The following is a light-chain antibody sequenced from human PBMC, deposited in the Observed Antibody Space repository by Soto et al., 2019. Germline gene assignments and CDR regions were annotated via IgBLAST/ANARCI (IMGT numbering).Light chain of an antibody. V-gene: IGKV3-20*01. CDR1: QSVSSSY. Sequence: EIVLTQSPGTLSLSPGERATLSCRASQSVSSSYLAWYQQKPGQAPRLLIYGASTRATGIPDRFSGSGSGTEFTLTISRLEPEEFAVYYCQQYCSSLTFGGGTKVEIK. CDR3: QQYCSSLT. CDR2: GAS. J-gene: IGKJ4*01.